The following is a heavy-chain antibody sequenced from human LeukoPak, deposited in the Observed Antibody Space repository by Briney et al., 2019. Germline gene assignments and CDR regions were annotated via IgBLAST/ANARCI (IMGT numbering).Heavy chain of an antibody. V-gene: IGHV4-39*01. J-gene: IGHJ4*02. D-gene: IGHD3-3*01. Sequence: SETLSLTCTVSGGSISSSSYYWGWIRQPPGKGLEWIGSIYYSGSTYYNPSLKSRVTISVDTSKNQFSLKLSSVTAADTAVYYCARSDRTHDFWSGYYIYYWGQGTLVTVSS. CDR1: GGSISSSSYY. CDR2: IYYSGST. CDR3: ARSDRTHDFWSGYYIYY.